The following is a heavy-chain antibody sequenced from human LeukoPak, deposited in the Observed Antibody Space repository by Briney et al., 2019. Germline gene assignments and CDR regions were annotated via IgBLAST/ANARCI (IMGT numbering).Heavy chain of an antibody. V-gene: IGHV4-59*12. CDR2: IYYSGST. D-gene: IGHD4-17*01. J-gene: IGHJ4*02. CDR1: GGSISSYY. CDR3: ASSYGDYAAFDY. Sequence: SETLSLTCTVSGGSISSYYRSWIRQPPGKGLEWIGYIYYSGSTNYNPSLKSRVTISVDTSKNQFSLKLSSVTAADTAVYYCASSYGDYAAFDYWGQGTLVTVSS.